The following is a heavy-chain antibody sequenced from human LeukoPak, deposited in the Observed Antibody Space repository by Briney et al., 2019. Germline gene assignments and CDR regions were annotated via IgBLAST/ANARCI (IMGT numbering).Heavy chain of an antibody. V-gene: IGHV4-38-2*02. CDR3: ARRYCSSTTCYYLDY. Sequence: PSETLSLTCTVSGYSISSGLYWGWIRQPPGKGLEWVGTIHHTGSTSYNPSLKSRVTISVGTSKNQFSLKVTSVTAADTAVYYCARRYCSSTTCYYLDYWGQGTLVTVSS. D-gene: IGHD2-2*01. CDR2: IHHTGST. CDR1: GYSISSGLY. J-gene: IGHJ4*02.